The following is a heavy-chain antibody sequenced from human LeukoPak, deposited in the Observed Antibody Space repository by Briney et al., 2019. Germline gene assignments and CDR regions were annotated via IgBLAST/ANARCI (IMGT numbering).Heavy chain of an antibody. CDR1: GFTFSSYA. J-gene: IGHJ4*02. CDR3: ARVAAAAGGPFDY. V-gene: IGHV3-64*01. CDR2: IIINGVST. Sequence: GXXLRLSCAASGFTFSSYAMHWVRQAPGKGLEYVLSIIINGVSTYYAISVKGRLTISRDNSKNTLYLQMGSLRAEDMAVYYCARVAAAAGGPFDYGGQGTLVTVSS. D-gene: IGHD6-13*01.